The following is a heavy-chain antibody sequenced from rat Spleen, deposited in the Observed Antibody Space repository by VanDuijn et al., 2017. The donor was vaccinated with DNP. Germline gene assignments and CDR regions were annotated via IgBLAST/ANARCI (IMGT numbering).Heavy chain of an antibody. Sequence: EVQLVESGGGLVQPGRSLKLSCAASGFTFSDYNLAWVRQAPKKGREWVATIIYDGTRTYYRDSVKGRFTISRDNTKSTLYLQMDSLRPEDTATYYCATGGTDFYSFAYWGQGTLVTVSS. J-gene: IGHJ3*01. CDR1: GFTFSDYN. CDR2: IIYDGTRT. D-gene: IGHD1-6*01. CDR3: ATGGTDFYSFAY. V-gene: IGHV5S10*01.